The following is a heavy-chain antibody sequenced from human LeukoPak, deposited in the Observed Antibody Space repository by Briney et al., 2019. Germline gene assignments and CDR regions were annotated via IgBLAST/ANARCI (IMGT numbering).Heavy chain of an antibody. Sequence: GGSLRLSCAASGFTFSSYWMHWVRQAPGKGLVWVSAISGSGGSTYYADSVKGRFTISRDNSKNTLYLQMNSLRAEDTAVYYCAKDQGDCSSTSCYGGDYWGQGTLVTVSS. J-gene: IGHJ4*02. D-gene: IGHD2-2*01. V-gene: IGHV3-23*01. CDR2: ISGSGGST. CDR1: GFTFSSYW. CDR3: AKDQGDCSSTSCYGGDY.